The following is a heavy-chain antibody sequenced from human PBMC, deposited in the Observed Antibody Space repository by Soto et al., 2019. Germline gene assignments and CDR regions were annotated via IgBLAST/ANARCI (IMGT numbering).Heavy chain of an antibody. CDR1: GFTFSSYS. D-gene: IGHD3-16*01. CDR2: ISSSSSYI. CDR3: ARGGTPDY. J-gene: IGHJ4*02. Sequence: GGSLRLSCAASGFTFSSYSMNWVRQAPGKGLEWVSSISSSSSYIYYADSVKGRFTISKDNAKNSPYMQMNSLRAEDTAVYYCARGGTPDYWGQGTLVTVSS. V-gene: IGHV3-21*01.